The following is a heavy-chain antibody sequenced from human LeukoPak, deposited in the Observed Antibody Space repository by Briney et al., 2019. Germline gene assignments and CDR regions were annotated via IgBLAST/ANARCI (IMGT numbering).Heavy chain of an antibody. Sequence: ASVKVSCKASGYTFTSHDINWVRQATGQGLEWMGWMNPNSGNTGYAQKFQGRVTMTRNTSISTAYMELSSLRSEDTAVYYCARGLYGDSPFDYWGQGTLVTVSS. CDR2: MNPNSGNT. CDR1: GYTFTSHD. CDR3: ARGLYGDSPFDY. J-gene: IGHJ4*02. D-gene: IGHD4-17*01. V-gene: IGHV1-8*01.